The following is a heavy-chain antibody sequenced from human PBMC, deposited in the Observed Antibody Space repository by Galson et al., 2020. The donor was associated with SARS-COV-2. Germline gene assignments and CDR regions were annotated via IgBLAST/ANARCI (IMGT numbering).Heavy chain of an antibody. CDR2: INPNSGGT. CDR1: GYTLTGYY. Sequence: ASVKVSCKASGYTLTGYYMHWVRQAPGQGLEWMGWINPNSGGTNYAKKFQGRITMTRDSSISPAYMELSRLRSDDTAVYYCARGYCSSTSCYPLFPIEVWFDPWGEGTLVTVSS. CDR3: ARGYCSSTSCYPLFPIEVWFDP. D-gene: IGHD2-2*01. J-gene: IGHJ5*02. V-gene: IGHV1-2*02.